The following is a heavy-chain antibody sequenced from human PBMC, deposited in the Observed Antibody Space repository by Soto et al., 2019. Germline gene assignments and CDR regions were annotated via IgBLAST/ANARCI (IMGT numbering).Heavy chain of an antibody. Sequence: PGGSLRLSCAASGFTFSGYAMSWVRQAPGKGLEWVSAISGSGGSTYYADSVKGRFTISRDNSKNTLYLQMNSLRAEDTAVYYCXKDLIEGYTDYYYGMDVWGQGTTVTVSS. V-gene: IGHV3-23*01. J-gene: IGHJ6*02. CDR2: ISGSGGST. CDR1: GFTFSGYA. CDR3: XKDLIEGYTDYYYGMDV. D-gene: IGHD3-22*01.